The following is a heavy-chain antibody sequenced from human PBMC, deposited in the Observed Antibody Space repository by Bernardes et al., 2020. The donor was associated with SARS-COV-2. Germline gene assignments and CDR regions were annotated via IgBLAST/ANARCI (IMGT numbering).Heavy chain of an antibody. CDR3: ARGFDY. CDR1: GGSITSHY. J-gene: IGHJ4*02. CDR2: IYYSGST. Sequence: SETLSLTCTVSGGSITSHYWTWIRQPPGKGLEWIGYIYYSGSTNYNPSLKSRVTISVDTSKNQFSLKLSSVTAADTAVYYCARGFDYWGQGTLVTVSS. V-gene: IGHV4-59*11.